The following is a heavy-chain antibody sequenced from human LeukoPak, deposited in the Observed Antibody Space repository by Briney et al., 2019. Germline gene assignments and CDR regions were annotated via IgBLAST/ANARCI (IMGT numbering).Heavy chain of an antibody. D-gene: IGHD2-2*01. CDR3: ARGWVVVVPAAISGWFDP. CDR1: GFTFSSYG. CDR2: IRYDGSNK. J-gene: IGHJ5*02. Sequence: PGGSLRLSCAASGFTFSSYGKHWGRNAPGKGQERVAFIRYDGSNKYYADSVKGRFTISRDNSKNTLYLQMNSLRAEDTAVYYCARGWVVVVPAAISGWFDPWGQGTLVTVSS. V-gene: IGHV3-30*02.